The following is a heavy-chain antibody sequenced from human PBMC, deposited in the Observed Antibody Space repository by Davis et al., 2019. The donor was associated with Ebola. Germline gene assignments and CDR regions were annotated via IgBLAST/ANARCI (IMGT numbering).Heavy chain of an antibody. CDR1: GFTFSSYS. CDR3: ARDQGGSGDPPDAFDI. J-gene: IGHJ3*02. Sequence: PGGSLRLSCAASGFTFSSYSMNWVRQAPGKGLEWVSYISSSSSTIYYADSVKGRFTISRDNAKNSLYLQMNSLRDEDTAVYYCARDQGGSGDPPDAFDIWGQGTMVTVSS. D-gene: IGHD3-10*01. CDR2: ISSSSSTI. V-gene: IGHV3-48*02.